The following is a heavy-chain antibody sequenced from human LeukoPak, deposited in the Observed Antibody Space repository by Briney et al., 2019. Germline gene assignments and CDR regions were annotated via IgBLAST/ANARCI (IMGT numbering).Heavy chain of an antibody. D-gene: IGHD6-19*01. CDR2: INPNSGGT. CDR3: ASDMTMAGEVPQY. J-gene: IGHJ4*02. Sequence: ASVKVSCKASGYTFTGYNMHWVRQAPGQGLEWMGWINPNSGGTNYAQKFQGRVTMTRDTSISTAYMELSRLRSDDTAMYYCASDMTMAGEVPQYWGQGTLVTVSS. CDR1: GYTFTGYN. V-gene: IGHV1-2*02.